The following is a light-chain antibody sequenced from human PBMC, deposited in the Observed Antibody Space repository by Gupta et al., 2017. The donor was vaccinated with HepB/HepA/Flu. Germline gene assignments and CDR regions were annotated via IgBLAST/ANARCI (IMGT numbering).Light chain of an antibody. V-gene: IGLV3-1*01. Sequence: SYELTQPPSVSVSPRQTATITCSGESLGDRFTCWYQQKPGQSHVLVIYKDFKRPSGSPERCSGSNSGNTATLTIGGTQAMDEADYYCQAGDRSTGVFGTGTKVTVL. J-gene: IGLJ1*01. CDR3: QAGDRSTGV. CDR1: SLGDRF. CDR2: KDF.